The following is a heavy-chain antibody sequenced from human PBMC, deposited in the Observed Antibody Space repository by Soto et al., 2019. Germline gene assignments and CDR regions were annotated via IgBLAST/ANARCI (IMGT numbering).Heavy chain of an antibody. CDR3: ARASDSSSSIWFDP. D-gene: IGHD6-6*01. V-gene: IGHV4-61*01. CDR2: IYYSGST. Sequence: SETLSLTCTVSGGSVSSGSYYWSWIRQPPGKGLEWIGYIYYSGSTNYNPSLKSRVTISVDTSKNQFSLKLSSVTAADTAVYYCARASDSSSSIWFDPWGQGTLVTVSS. J-gene: IGHJ5*02. CDR1: GGSVSSGSYY.